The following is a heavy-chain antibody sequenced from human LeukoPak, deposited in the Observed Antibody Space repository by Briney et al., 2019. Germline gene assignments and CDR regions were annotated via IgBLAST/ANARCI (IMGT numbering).Heavy chain of an antibody. CDR3: ARLYCGGDCYYYYFDY. V-gene: IGHV4-59*01. Sequence: SETLSLTCTVSGGSISSYYWSWIRQPPGKGLEWIGYIYYSGSTNYNPSLKSRVTISVDTSKNQFSLKLSSVTAADTAVYYCARLYCGGDCYYYYFDYWGQGTLVTVSS. CDR1: GGSISSYY. CDR2: IYYSGST. J-gene: IGHJ4*02. D-gene: IGHD2-21*02.